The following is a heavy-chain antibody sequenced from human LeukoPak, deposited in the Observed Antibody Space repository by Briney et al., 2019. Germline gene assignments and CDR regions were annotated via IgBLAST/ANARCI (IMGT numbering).Heavy chain of an antibody. CDR2: ISAYNGNT. Sequence: ASVKVSCKASGYTFTSYGISWVRQAPGQGLEWIGWISAYNGNTNYAQKLQGRVTMTTDTSTSTAYMELRSLRSDDTAVYYCARDALGYCSSTSCSPRSVNWFDPWGQGTLVTVSS. D-gene: IGHD2-2*01. J-gene: IGHJ5*02. CDR3: ARDALGYCSSTSCSPRSVNWFDP. V-gene: IGHV1-18*01. CDR1: GYTFTSYG.